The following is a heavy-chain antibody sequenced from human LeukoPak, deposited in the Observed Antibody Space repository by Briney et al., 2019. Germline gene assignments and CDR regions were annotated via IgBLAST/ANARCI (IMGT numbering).Heavy chain of an antibody. J-gene: IGHJ4*02. D-gene: IGHD3/OR15-3a*01. CDR2: ISAYNGNT. CDR1: GYTFTSYG. CDR3: ARDDSWTGYRFDY. Sequence: GASVKVSCKASGYTFTSYGISWVRQAPGQGLEWMGWISAYNGNTNYAQKLQGRVTMTTDTSTGTAYMELRSLRSEDTAVYYCARDDSWTGYRFDYWGQGTLVTVSS. V-gene: IGHV1-18*01.